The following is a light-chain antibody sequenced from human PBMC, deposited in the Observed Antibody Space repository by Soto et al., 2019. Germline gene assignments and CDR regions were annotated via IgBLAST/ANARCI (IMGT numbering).Light chain of an antibody. V-gene: IGKV3-20*01. Sequence: EIVLTRSPGTLSLSPGERVTLSCRASQSVSSTYLAWYQQKPGQAPRLLIYGASSRATGIPDRFSGSGSGTDFTLTISRLEPEDFAVYSCQQYGSLPYTFGQGTKLEIK. J-gene: IGKJ2*01. CDR1: QSVSSTY. CDR2: GAS. CDR3: QQYGSLPYT.